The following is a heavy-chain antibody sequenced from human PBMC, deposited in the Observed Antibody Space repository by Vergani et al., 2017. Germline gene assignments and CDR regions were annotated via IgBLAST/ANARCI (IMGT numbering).Heavy chain of an antibody. D-gene: IGHD5-18*01. CDR2: ISGSGGST. J-gene: IGHJ4*02. Sequence: EVQLLESGGGLVQPGGSLRLSCAASGFTFSSYAMSWVRQAPGKGLEWVSAISGSGGSTYYADSVKGRFTISRDNSKNTLYLQMNSLRAEDTAVYYCAKGTPTAMVPAYYFDYWGQGTLVTVSS. V-gene: IGHV3-23*01. CDR3: AKGTPTAMVPAYYFDY. CDR1: GFTFSSYA.